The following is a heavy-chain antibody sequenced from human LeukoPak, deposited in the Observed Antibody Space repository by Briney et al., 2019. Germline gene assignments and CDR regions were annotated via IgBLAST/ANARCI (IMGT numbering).Heavy chain of an antibody. Sequence: GGSLRLSCAASGYTFSSYAMHWVRQAPGKGLEWVAVISYDGSNKYYADSVKGRFTISRDNSKNTLYLQMNSLRAEDTAVYYCARSRDVVVTAWAYCDYWGQGTLVTVSS. J-gene: IGHJ4*02. V-gene: IGHV3-30*04. CDR3: ARSRDVVVTAWAYCDY. CDR2: ISYDGSNK. D-gene: IGHD2-21*02. CDR1: GYTFSSYA.